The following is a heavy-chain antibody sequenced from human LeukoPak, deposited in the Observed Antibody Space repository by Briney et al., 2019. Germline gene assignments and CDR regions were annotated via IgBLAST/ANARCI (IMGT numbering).Heavy chain of an antibody. CDR2: ISAYNGNT. J-gene: IGHJ3*02. CDR1: GYTFTSYG. CDR3: ATGAMIVADDAFDI. Sequence: ASVKVSCKASGYTFTSYGISWVRQAPGQGLEWMGWISAYNGNTNYAQKLQGRVTMTTDTSISTAYMELSSLRSEDTAVYYCATGAMIVADDAFDIWGQGTMVTVSS. D-gene: IGHD3-22*01. V-gene: IGHV1-18*01.